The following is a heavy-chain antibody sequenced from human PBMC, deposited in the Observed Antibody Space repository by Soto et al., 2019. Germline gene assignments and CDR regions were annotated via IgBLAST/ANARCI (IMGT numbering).Heavy chain of an antibody. J-gene: IGHJ5*02. CDR3: ARDSGYCSGGSCYLYLFDP. CDR1: GFTFSSYS. D-gene: IGHD2-15*01. V-gene: IGHV3-48*01. CDR2: ISSSSSTI. Sequence: GGSLRLSCAASGFTFSSYSMNWVRQAPGKGLEWVSYISSSSSTIYYADSVKGRFTISRDNAKNSLYLQMNSLRAEDTAVYYCARDSGYCSGGSCYLYLFDPWGQGTLVNVSS.